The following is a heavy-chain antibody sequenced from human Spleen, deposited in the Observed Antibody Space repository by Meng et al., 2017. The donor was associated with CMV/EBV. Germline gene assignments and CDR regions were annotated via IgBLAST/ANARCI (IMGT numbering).Heavy chain of an antibody. D-gene: IGHD2-2*02. CDR3: ASRPTAAAIEVYEYYGMDV. CDR1: GGTFSSYA. Sequence: SVKVSCKASGGTFSSYAISWVRQAPGQGLEWMGGIIPIFGTATYAQKFQGRVTITTDESTSTAYMELSSLRAEDTAVYYCASRPTAAAIEVYEYYGMDVWGQGTTVTVSS. J-gene: IGHJ6*02. V-gene: IGHV1-69*05. CDR2: IIPIFGTA.